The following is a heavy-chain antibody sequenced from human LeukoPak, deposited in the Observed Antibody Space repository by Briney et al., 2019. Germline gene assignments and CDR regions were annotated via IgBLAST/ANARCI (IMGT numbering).Heavy chain of an antibody. V-gene: IGHV4-38-2*02. CDR3: ARRYTSGWYFDF. CDR2: IHHSGST. J-gene: IGHJ4*02. CDR1: GYSITTNYY. D-gene: IGHD6-19*01. Sequence: SETLSLTCTVSGYSITTNYYWAWIRQSPGTGLEWIGSIHHSGSTYYNPSLKSRVTISVDTSKNQFSLRLSSVTAADTAVYYCARRYTSGWYFDFWGQGTLVTVSS.